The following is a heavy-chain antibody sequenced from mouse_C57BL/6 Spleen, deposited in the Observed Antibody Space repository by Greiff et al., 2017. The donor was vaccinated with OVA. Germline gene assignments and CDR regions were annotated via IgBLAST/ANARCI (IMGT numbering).Heavy chain of an antibody. CDR2: INPSSGYT. J-gene: IGHJ4*01. CDR3: ARTLDYYGSSHYYAMDY. D-gene: IGHD1-1*01. V-gene: IGHV1-4*01. CDR1: GYTFTSYT. Sequence: QVQLKESGAELARPGASVKMSCKASGYTFTSYTMHWVKQRPGQGLEWIGYINPSSGYTKSNQKFKDKATLTADKSSSTAYMQLSSLTSEDSAVYYCARTLDYYGSSHYYAMDYWGQGTSVTVSS.